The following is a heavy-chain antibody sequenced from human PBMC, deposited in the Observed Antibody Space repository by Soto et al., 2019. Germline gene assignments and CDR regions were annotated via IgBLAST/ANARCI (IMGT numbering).Heavy chain of an antibody. J-gene: IGHJ6*02. Sequence: EVQLLESGGGLVQPGGSLRLSCAASGFTFSSYGMSWVRQAPGKGLEWVSTIGSGDSTYYADSVKGRFTISRDNSKNTRYLQMNSLRAEDTAVYYCAKDDSNSWKNHYCNDGMDVWGQGTTVTVSS. D-gene: IGHD6-13*01. CDR3: AKDDSNSWKNHYCNDGMDV. CDR2: IGSGDST. CDR1: GFTFSSYG. V-gene: IGHV3-23*01.